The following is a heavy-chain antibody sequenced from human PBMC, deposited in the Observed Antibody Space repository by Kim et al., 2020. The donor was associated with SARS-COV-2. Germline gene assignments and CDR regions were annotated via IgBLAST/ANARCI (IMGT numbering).Heavy chain of an antibody. J-gene: IGHJ5*02. Sequence: ASVKVSCKVSGYTLTELSMHWVRQAPGKGLEWMGGFDPEDGETIYAQKFQGRVTMTEDTSTDTAYMELSSLRSEDMAVYYCATAPPIAAAGEWFDPWGQGTLVTVSS. V-gene: IGHV1-24*01. CDR1: GYTLTELS. D-gene: IGHD6-13*01. CDR3: ATAPPIAAAGEWFDP. CDR2: FDPEDGET.